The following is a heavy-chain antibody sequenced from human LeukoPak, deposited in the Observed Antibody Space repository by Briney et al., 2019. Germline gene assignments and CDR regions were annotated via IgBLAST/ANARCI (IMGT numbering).Heavy chain of an antibody. J-gene: IGHJ5*02. CDR1: GGSFSGYY. V-gene: IGHV4-34*01. CDR2: INHSGST. Sequence: SETLSLTCAVYGGSFSGYYWSWIRQPPGKGLEWIGEINHSGSTNDNPSLKSRVTISVDTSKNQFSLKLSSVTAADTAVYYCAREERFLEWLLSPPLLVFDPWGQGTLVTVSS. CDR3: AREERFLEWLLSPPLLVFDP. D-gene: IGHD3-3*01.